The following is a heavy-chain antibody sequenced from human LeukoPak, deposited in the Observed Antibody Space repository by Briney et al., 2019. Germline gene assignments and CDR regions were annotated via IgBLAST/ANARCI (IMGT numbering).Heavy chain of an antibody. Sequence: SSVKVSCKASGGTFSSYAISWVRQAPGQGLEWMGGIIPIFGTANYAQKFQGRVTITTDESTSTAYMELSSLRSEDTAVYYCARSRAVEWELRTDYYYYMDVWGKGTTVTVSS. D-gene: IGHD1-26*01. J-gene: IGHJ6*03. CDR1: GGTFSSYA. V-gene: IGHV1-69*05. CDR3: ARSRAVEWELRTDYYYYMDV. CDR2: IIPIFGTA.